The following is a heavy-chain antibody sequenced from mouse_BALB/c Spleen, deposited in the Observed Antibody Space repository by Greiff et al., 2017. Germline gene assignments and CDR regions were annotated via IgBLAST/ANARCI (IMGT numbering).Heavy chain of an antibody. CDR1: GFSLTSYG. V-gene: IGHV2-9*02. CDR3: ARGEGLYYYGSSYYFDY. J-gene: IGHJ2*01. Sequence: QVQLKESGPGLVAPSQSLSITCTVSGFSLTSYGVHWVRQPPGKGLEWLGVIWAGGSTNYNSALMSRLSISKDNSKSQVFLKMNSLQTDDTAMYYCARGEGLYYYGSSYYFDYWGQGTTLTVSS. CDR2: IWAGGST. D-gene: IGHD1-1*01.